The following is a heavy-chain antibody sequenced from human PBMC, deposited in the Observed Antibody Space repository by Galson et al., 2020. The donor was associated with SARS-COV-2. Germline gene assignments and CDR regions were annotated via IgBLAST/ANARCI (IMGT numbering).Heavy chain of an antibody. D-gene: IGHD1-26*01. J-gene: IGHJ6*04. CDR1: GFTFSSYG. CDR2: ISYDGSNK. Sequence: GESLKISCAASGFTFSSYGMHWVRQAPGKGLEWVAVISYDGSNKYYADSVKGRFTISRDNSKNTLYLQMNSLRAEDTAVYYCARILGSYYGMDVGGKGTTVTVSS. V-gene: IGHV3-30*03. CDR3: ARILGSYYGMDV.